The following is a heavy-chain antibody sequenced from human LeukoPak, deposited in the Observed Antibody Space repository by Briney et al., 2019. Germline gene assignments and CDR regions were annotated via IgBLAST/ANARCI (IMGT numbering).Heavy chain of an antibody. J-gene: IGHJ4*02. D-gene: IGHD3-10*01. CDR3: ARESSGVLGFDY. CDR2: ISSSGSTI. CDR1: GFTFSSYE. Sequence: PGGSLRLSCAASGFTFSSYEMNWVRQAPGKGLEWVPYISSSGSTIYYADSVKGRFTISRDNAKNSLYLQMNSLRAEDTAVYYCARESSGVLGFDYWDQGTLVTVSS. V-gene: IGHV3-48*03.